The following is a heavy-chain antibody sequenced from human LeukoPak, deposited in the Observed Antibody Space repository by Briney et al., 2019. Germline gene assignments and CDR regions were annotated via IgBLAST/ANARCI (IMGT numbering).Heavy chain of an antibody. CDR2: MNPNSGNT. J-gene: IGHJ6*03. Sequence: GASVKVSCKASGYTFTSYDINWVRQATGQELEWMGWMNPNSGNTGYAQKFQGRVTMTRNTSISTAYMELSSLRSEDTAVYYCARWFGELFGPYYYYYYMDVWGKGTTVTISS. V-gene: IGHV1-8*01. CDR3: ARWFGELFGPYYYYYYMDV. CDR1: GYTFTSYD. D-gene: IGHD3-10*01.